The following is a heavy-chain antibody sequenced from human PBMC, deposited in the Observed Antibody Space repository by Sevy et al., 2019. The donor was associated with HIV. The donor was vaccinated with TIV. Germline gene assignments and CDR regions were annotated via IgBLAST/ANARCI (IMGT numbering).Heavy chain of an antibody. J-gene: IGHJ4*02. CDR1: GGSISSGGYY. V-gene: IGHV4-31*03. CDR2: IYYSGST. CDR3: ARVVKDSSGYYPDY. Sequence: SETLSLTCTVSGGSISSGGYYWSGIRQHPGKGLEWIGYIYYSGSTYYNPSLKSRVTISVDTSKNQFSLKLSSVTAADTAVYYCARVVKDSSGYYPDYWGQGTLVTVSS. D-gene: IGHD3-22*01.